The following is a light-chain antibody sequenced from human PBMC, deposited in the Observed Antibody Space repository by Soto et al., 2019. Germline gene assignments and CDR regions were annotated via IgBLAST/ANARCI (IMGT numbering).Light chain of an antibody. V-gene: IGKV1-9*01. CDR1: QGISNY. Sequence: DIPLTQSPSFLPASVGDRVTITCRASQGISNYLAWYQQKPGKAPGLLMYAASTLQRGVSSRFSGSGSGTEFTLTISNLQPEEFATYYCQQLNSDPLTFGGGTKVEI. CDR3: QQLNSDPLT. CDR2: AAS. J-gene: IGKJ4*01.